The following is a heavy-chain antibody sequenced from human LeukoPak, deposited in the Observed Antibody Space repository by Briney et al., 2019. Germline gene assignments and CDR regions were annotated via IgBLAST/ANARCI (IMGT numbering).Heavy chain of an antibody. D-gene: IGHD2-2*02. CDR2: INHSGST. CDR3: ARERSQVLYRVRYYYYMDV. J-gene: IGHJ6*03. V-gene: IGHV4-34*01. Sequence: TSETPSLTCAVYGGSFSGYYWSWIRQPPGKGLEWIGEINHSGSTNYNPSLKSRVTISVDTSKNQFSLKLSSVTAADTAVYYCARERSQVLYRVRYYYYMDVWGKGTTVTVSS. CDR1: GGSFSGYY.